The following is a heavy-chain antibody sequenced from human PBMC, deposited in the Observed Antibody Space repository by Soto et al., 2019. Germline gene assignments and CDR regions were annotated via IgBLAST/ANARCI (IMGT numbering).Heavy chain of an antibody. Sequence: QVQLVQSGAEVKKPGSSVKVSCKASGGTFSSYTISWVRQAPGQGLEWMGRIIPILGIANYAQKFQGRVTITADNTTSPAYRELSSLRSEDTAVYYSVGASSAGAEDCDYGGQGTLVTVPS. CDR3: VGASSAGAEDCDY. D-gene: IGHD6-13*01. J-gene: IGHJ4*02. CDR1: GGTFSSYT. CDR2: IIPILGIA. V-gene: IGHV1-69*02.